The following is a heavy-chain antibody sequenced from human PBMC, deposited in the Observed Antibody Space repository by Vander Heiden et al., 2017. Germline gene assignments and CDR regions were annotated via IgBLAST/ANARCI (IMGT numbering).Heavy chain of an antibody. J-gene: IGHJ4*02. Sequence: EVQLVESGGGLVKPGGYLRLSCAASGFPFSSYSLTWVLQAPGKGLEWVSSISSSSSYIYYADAVKGRFTISRDNAKNSLYLQMNSLRAEETAVYYCARYGYSYGHAPFYYWGQGTLVTVSS. V-gene: IGHV3-21*01. CDR2: ISSSSSYI. CDR3: ARYGYSYGHAPFYY. CDR1: GFPFSSYS. D-gene: IGHD5-18*01.